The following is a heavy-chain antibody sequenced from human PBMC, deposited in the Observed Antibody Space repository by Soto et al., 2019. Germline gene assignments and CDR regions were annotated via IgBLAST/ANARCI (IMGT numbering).Heavy chain of an antibody. J-gene: IGHJ6*03. CDR3: ARGASLWDYYMDV. CDR2: IIPILGIA. V-gene: IGHV1-69*02. Sequence: SVKVSCKASGGTFSSYTISWVRQAPGQGLEWMGRIIPILGIANYAQKFQGRVTITADKSTSTAYMELSSLRSEDTAVYYCARGASLWDYYMDVWGKGTTVTVSS. D-gene: IGHD3-10*01. CDR1: GGTFSSYT.